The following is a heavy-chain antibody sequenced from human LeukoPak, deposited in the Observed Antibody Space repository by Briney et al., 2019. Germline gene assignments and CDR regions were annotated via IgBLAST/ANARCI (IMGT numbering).Heavy chain of an antibody. J-gene: IGHJ4*02. CDR1: GFTFSSYW. D-gene: IGHD3-16*01. Sequence: GGSLRLSCAASGFTFSSYWMTWVRQAPGKGLEWVANINQGGSEKYYVDSVKGRFTISRDSAKNSLYLQMNSLRAEDTAVYYCARDATRGGDFDYWGQGTLVTVSS. V-gene: IGHV3-7*01. CDR3: ARDATRGGDFDY. CDR2: INQGGSEK.